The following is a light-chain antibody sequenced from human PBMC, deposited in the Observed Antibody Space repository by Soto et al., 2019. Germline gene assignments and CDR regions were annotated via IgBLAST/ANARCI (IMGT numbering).Light chain of an antibody. J-gene: IGLJ2*01. Sequence: QSALTQPASVSGSPGQSITISCTGTSSDVGYYNYVSWYQQHPGTAPKLMIFEVSNRPSGVSYRFSGSKSGNTASLTISGLQAEDEADYYCASYTSSSTSVIFGRGTKLTVL. CDR2: EVS. CDR3: ASYTSSSTSVI. CDR1: SSDVGYYNY. V-gene: IGLV2-14*01.